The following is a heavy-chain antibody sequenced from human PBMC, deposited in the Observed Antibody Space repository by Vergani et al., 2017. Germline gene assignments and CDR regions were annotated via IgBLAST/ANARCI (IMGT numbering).Heavy chain of an antibody. D-gene: IGHD3-10*01. CDR3: ARPSYGSEYDSYYGLDV. CDR2: ISLSGATK. CDR1: GFMFNNYA. J-gene: IGHJ6*02. V-gene: IGHV3-48*01. Sequence: EVSLMESGGDLVQPGGSLTVSCVGSGFMFNNYAMHWVRQAPGKGLEWVAYISLSGATKYYADSVAGRFTVSRDSVKHSVSLHRNSLRADDTAVYYCARPSYGSEYDSYYGLDVWGQGTTVIVSS.